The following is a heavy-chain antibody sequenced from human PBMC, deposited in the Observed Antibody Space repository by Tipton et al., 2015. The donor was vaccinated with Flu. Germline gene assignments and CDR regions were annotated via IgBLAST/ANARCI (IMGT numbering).Heavy chain of an antibody. Sequence: TLSLTCTVAGGTISSYYWGWIRQPAGTGLEWIGRIYTSGCTNYNPSLKSRVTMSVDTSKNQFSLKLSSVTAADTAGYYCARVDRVGAFAIWGQGTRVTVSS. CDR1: GGTISSYY. D-gene: IGHD1-14*01. CDR3: ARVDRVGAFAI. CDR2: IYTSGCT. J-gene: IGHJ3*02. V-gene: IGHV4-4*07.